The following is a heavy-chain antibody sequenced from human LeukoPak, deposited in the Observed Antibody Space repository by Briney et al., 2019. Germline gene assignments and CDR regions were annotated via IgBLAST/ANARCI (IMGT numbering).Heavy chain of an antibody. J-gene: IGHJ6*02. CDR2: ISAYNGNT. Sequence: GASLKVSCKASGYTFTSYGISWVRQAPGQGLEWMGWISAYNGNTNYAQKLQGRVTMTTDTSTSTAYMELRSLRSDDTAVYYCARERARFLEWLLPYYYYYGMDVWGQGTTVTVSS. CDR1: GYTFTSYG. CDR3: ARERARFLEWLLPYYYYYGMDV. D-gene: IGHD3-3*01. V-gene: IGHV1-18*01.